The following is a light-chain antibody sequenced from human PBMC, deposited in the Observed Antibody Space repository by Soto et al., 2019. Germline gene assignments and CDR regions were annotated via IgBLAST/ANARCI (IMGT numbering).Light chain of an antibody. CDR3: SSHAGINNVV. CDR2: KVT. CDR1: SSDVGGYNY. V-gene: IGLV2-8*01. Sequence: QSALTQPPSASGSPGQSVTISCTGTSSDVGGYNYVSWYQQHPGKAPKLMIYKVTKRPSGVPDRFSGSKSGNTASLTVSGLLAEDEADYYCSSHAGINNVVFGGGTQLTVL. J-gene: IGLJ7*01.